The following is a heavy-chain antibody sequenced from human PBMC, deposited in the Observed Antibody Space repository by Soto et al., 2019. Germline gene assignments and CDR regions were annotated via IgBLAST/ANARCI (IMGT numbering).Heavy chain of an antibody. D-gene: IGHD5-12*01. CDR1: GFTFIDSD. CDR3: AKMPGGGWQRFFDY. J-gene: IGHJ4*02. CDR2: ITVSGAQK. Sequence: EVKLLESGGGLVQPGGSLRLSCAASGFTFIDSDMSWVRQAPGKGLEWVSSITVSGAQKDYGKSVKGRFTISRDNSNDPLVLQMDSLQVEDTAIYYCAKMPGGGWQRFFDYWGQGTMVTVSS. V-gene: IGHV3-23*01.